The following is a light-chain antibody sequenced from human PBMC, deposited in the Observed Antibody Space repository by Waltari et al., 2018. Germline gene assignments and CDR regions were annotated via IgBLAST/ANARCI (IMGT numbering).Light chain of an antibody. CDR1: QSISSS. CDR2: DAS. J-gene: IGKJ3*01. Sequence: DTQMTQSPSTLSASVGDRVTITCRASQSISSSLAWYQQKPGRAPRLLIYDASTLESGVPDRFSGSGSGTDFTLTISSLQAEDVAVYYCQHYYSIPRTFGPGTKVDIK. CDR3: QHYYSIPRT. V-gene: IGKV1-5*01.